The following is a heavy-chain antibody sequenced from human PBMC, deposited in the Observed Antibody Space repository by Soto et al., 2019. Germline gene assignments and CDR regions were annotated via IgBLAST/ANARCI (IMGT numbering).Heavy chain of an antibody. D-gene: IGHD2-15*01. Sequence: PGGSLRLSCAASGFTFSSYGMHWVRQAPGKGLEWVAVISYDGSNKYYADSVKGRFTISRDNSKNTLYLQMNSLRAEDTAVYYCAKGGLIVVVVAAPPYFDYWGQGTLVTVSS. CDR2: ISYDGSNK. CDR1: GFTFSSYG. V-gene: IGHV3-30*18. CDR3: AKGGLIVVVVAAPPYFDY. J-gene: IGHJ4*02.